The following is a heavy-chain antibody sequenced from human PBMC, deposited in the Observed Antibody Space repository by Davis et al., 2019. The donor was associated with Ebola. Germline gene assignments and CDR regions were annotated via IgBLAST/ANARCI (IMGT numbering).Heavy chain of an antibody. CDR3: AGNSVTTRLDYYGMDV. CDR1: GYTFTRFA. V-gene: IGHV1-3*01. J-gene: IGHJ6*02. CDR2: INAGNGNT. D-gene: IGHD4-17*01. Sequence: AASVKVSCKASGYTFTRFAIHWVRQAPGQRLEWMGWINAGNGNTIYSQNFQGRVTITRDTSASTVYMELSSLRSEATAVYYCAGNSVTTRLDYYGMDVWGQGTTVTVSS.